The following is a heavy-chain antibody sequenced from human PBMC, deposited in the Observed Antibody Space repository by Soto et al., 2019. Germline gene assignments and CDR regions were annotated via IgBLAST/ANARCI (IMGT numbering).Heavy chain of an antibody. CDR2: ISKDSGRAT. J-gene: IGHJ4*02. CDR3: AKGGQLLVEGGGY. V-gene: IGHV3-11*01. CDR1: GFIFRDWF. Sequence: GGSLRLSCAASGFIFRDWFMSWIRQAPGKGLEWISYISKDSGRATRYADSVKGRFTISRDNAKNSLFLQMNSLRAEDTALYYCAKGGQLLVEGGGYWGQGTLVTVS. D-gene: IGHD2-2*01.